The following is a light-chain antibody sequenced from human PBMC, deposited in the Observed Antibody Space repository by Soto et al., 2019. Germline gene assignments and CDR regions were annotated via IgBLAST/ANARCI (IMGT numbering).Light chain of an antibody. CDR2: GNS. V-gene: IGLV1-40*01. Sequence: QSVLTQPPSVSGAPGQRVTISCTGSSSNIGAGYDVHWYQQLPGTAPKLLIYGNSNRPSGVPDRFSGSKSGTSASLAITGLQAEDEADYHCASYVGSDRGTFGGGTKLTVL. CDR3: ASYVGSDRGT. J-gene: IGLJ2*01. CDR1: SSNIGAGYD.